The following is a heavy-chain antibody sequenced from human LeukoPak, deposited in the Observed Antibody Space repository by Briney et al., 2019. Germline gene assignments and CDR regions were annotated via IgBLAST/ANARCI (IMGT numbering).Heavy chain of an antibody. J-gene: IGHJ4*02. CDR1: GGSISSGGYY. CDR2: IYYSGST. CDR3: ARGLYYVAQPFDY. D-gene: IGHD3-10*02. V-gene: IGHV4-31*03. Sequence: PSETLSLTCTVSGGSISSGGYYWSWIRQHPGKGLEWIGYIYYSGSTYYNPSLKSRVTISVDTSKNQFSLKLSSVTAADTAVYYCARGLYYVAQPFDYWGQGTLVTVSS.